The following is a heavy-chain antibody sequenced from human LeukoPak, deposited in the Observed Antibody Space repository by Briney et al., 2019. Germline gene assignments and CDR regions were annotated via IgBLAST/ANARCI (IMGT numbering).Heavy chain of an antibody. CDR1: GFPFSSYG. CDR3: AKDSSSSNYYYGLDV. Sequence: TGRSLRLSCAASGFPFSSYGMHWVRQAPGKGLEWVSFISSDGANKYYADSVKGRFTISRDNSKNPLYLQMNSLRGDDTGMYFCAKDSSSSNYYYGLDVWGQGTTVTVSS. D-gene: IGHD6-13*01. CDR2: ISSDGANK. V-gene: IGHV3-30*18. J-gene: IGHJ6*02.